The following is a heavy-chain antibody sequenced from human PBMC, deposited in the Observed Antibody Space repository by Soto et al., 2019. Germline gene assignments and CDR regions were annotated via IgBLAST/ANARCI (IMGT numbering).Heavy chain of an antibody. CDR2: IIPIFGTA. V-gene: IGHV1-69*13. Sequence: VASVKVSCKASGGAFSSYAISWLRQAPGQGLEWMGGIIPIFGTANYAQKFQGRVTITADESTSTAYMELSSLRSEDTAVYYCARDGNLSITGTWPLDYWGQGTLVTVSS. D-gene: IGHD1-7*01. J-gene: IGHJ4*02. CDR3: ARDGNLSITGTWPLDY. CDR1: GGAFSSYA.